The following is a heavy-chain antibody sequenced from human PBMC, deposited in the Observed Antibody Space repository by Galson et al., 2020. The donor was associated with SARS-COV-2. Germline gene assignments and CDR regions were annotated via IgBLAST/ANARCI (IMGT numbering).Heavy chain of an antibody. CDR1: GFTFSDYW. V-gene: IGHV3-7*01. D-gene: IGHD2-8*01. CDR2: IKQDGRET. Sequence: GGSLRLSCAASGFTFSDYWMTWVRQAPGKGLEWVANIKQDGRETYYVDSVKGRFTISRDNAKNSLYLQMNSLRAEDTALFYCVRRNGSSGGAFDIWGQGTMVIVSS. J-gene: IGHJ3*02. CDR3: VRRNGSSGGAFDI.